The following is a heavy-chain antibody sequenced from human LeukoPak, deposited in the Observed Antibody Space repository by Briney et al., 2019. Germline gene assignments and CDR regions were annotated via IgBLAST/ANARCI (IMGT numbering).Heavy chain of an antibody. J-gene: IGHJ1*01. Sequence: GGSLRLSCAASGFTFNSFGMHWVRQAPGKGLEWVSSISGSRGDTDYADSVEGRFTISRDNLKNTLYLQMNSLRAEDTAVYYCAKGWGDYVWGSCHLWGQGTLVTVSS. CDR1: GFTFNSFG. CDR2: ISGSRGDT. D-gene: IGHD3-16*01. CDR3: AKGWGDYVWGSCHL. V-gene: IGHV3-23*01.